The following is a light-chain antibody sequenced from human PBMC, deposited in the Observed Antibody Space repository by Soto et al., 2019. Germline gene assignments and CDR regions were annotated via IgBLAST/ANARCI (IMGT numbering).Light chain of an antibody. CDR3: QQRDNWPWT. CDR2: EXX. Sequence: ETVLTQSPATLSLSPGDRATLSCRASRRVSSYLAWYQQXXGXXXXXXXXEXXNXEDGTPGRFSGSGSGTDFTLTISSLEPEDFAVYYCQQRDNWPWTFGQGTKVDIK. J-gene: IGKJ1*01. V-gene: IGKV3-11*01. CDR1: RRVSSY.